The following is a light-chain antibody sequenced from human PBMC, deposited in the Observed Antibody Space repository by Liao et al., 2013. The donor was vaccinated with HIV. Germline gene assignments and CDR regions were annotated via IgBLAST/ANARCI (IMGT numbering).Light chain of an antibody. CDR3: QTWDSSNLI. CDR1: NIRSRG. V-gene: IGLV3-21*01. Sequence: SYELTQPPSVSVAPGQTAVMTCGGNNIRSRGVHWYQQRPGQSPILVIYEDTKRPSGIPERFSGSNSGNTATLTIRGTQTLDAADYYCQTWDSSNLIFGGGTEADRP. CDR2: EDT. J-gene: IGLJ2*01.